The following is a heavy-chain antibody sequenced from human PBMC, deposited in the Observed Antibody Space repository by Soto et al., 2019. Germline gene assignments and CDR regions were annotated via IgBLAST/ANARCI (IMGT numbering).Heavy chain of an antibody. V-gene: IGHV3-48*01. J-gene: IGHJ4*02. D-gene: IGHD5-12*01. Sequence: GGSLRLSCAASGFTFSSYSMNWVRQAPGKGLEWVSYISSSSSTIYYADSVKGRFTISRDNAKNSLYLQMNSLRAEDTAVYYCARDLRREYSGYDRPDYWGQGTLVTVSS. CDR1: GFTFSSYS. CDR3: ARDLRREYSGYDRPDY. CDR2: ISSSSSTI.